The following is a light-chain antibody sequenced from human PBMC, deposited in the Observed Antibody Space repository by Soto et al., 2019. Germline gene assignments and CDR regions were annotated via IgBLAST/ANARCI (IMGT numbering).Light chain of an antibody. CDR3: QQYGTSPVT. Sequence: EIVLTQSPGTLSLSPGERATLSCRASQSVSSDYLAWYQQKPGQAPRLLIYGASSRATGIPDRVSGSGSGTDFALTISKLEPEGFAVYYFQQYGTSPVTFGGGTKVETK. CDR2: GAS. V-gene: IGKV3-20*01. CDR1: QSVSSDY. J-gene: IGKJ4*01.